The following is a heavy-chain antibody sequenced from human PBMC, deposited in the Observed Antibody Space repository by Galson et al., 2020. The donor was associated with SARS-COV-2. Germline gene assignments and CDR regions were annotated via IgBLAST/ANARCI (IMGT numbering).Heavy chain of an antibody. D-gene: IGHD3-22*01. CDR3: ARQGVNMIVLVTVPGWYFDL. CDR1: GGSISSTSYL. J-gene: IGHJ2*01. CDR2: IYNTGST. Sequence: SETLSLTCSVSGGSISSTSYLWGWIRQPPGKGLEWIGSIYNTGSTHYNPSLESRATISVDTSKNHFSLKLSSVTAADTALYYCARQGVNMIVLVTVPGWYFDLWGRGTLVTVSS. V-gene: IGHV4-39*07.